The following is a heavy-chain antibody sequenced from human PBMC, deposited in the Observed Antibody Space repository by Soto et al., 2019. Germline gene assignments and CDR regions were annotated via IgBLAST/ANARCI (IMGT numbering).Heavy chain of an antibody. D-gene: IGHD3-3*02. V-gene: IGHV4-59*08. J-gene: IGHJ5*02. CDR2: IYYSGST. CDR1: GVVISGSY. Sequence: PSEALSLTCTVSGVVISGSYWSWSRQPPGKGLEWIGYIYYSGSTNYNPSLKSRVTISVDTSKNQFSLKLSSVTAADTAVYYCASPKIAFYNWFDPRGQGTLVTVS. CDR3: ASPKIAFYNWFDP.